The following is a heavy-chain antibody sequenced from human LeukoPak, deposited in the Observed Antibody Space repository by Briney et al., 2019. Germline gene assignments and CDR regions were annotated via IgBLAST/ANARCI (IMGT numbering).Heavy chain of an antibody. D-gene: IGHD6-19*01. CDR1: RGSFRSQY. J-gene: IGHJ4*02. CDR3: TGGRQWLAFDS. V-gene: IGHV4-59*11. CDR2: INYSGDT. Sequence: SETLSLTCTVSRGSFRSQYWSWVRQSPGSGLECIGYINYSGDTTYNPTLKSRVTMSVDTSKSQFSMKFSSVTAADTAVYYCTGGRQWLAFDSWGQGTLVTVSS.